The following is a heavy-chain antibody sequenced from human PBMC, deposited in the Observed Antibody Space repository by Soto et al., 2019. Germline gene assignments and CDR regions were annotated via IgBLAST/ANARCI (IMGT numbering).Heavy chain of an antibody. Sequence: QVQLQESGPGLVKPSETLSLTCTVSGGSISSYYWSWIRQPPGKGLEWIGYIYYSGSTNYNPSLKSRVTISVDTSKYQFSLKLSSVTAADTAVYYCARAKAPLYSSSWYWFDPWGQGTLVTVSS. V-gene: IGHV4-59*08. D-gene: IGHD6-13*01. CDR2: IYYSGST. J-gene: IGHJ5*02. CDR3: ARAKAPLYSSSWYWFDP. CDR1: GGSISSYY.